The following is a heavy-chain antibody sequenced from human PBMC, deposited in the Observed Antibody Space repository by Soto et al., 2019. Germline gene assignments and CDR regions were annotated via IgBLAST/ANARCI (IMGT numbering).Heavy chain of an antibody. CDR2: IYYSGST. D-gene: IGHD6-13*01. CDR3: ARGVRDYSSSTNWFDP. Sequence: SETLSLTCTVSGGSIGSGDYYWSWIRQPPGKGLGWVGYIYYSGSTYYNPSLKSRVTISVDTSKNQFSLNLSSVTAADTAVYYCARGVRDYSSSTNWFDPCGQGTLVTVSS. J-gene: IGHJ5*02. V-gene: IGHV4-30-4*01. CDR1: GGSIGSGDYY.